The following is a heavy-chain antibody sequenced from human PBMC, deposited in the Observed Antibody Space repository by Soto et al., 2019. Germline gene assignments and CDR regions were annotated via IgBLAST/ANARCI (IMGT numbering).Heavy chain of an antibody. V-gene: IGHV1-8*01. CDR3: ARAPKQVVPAARPPTGYYMDV. J-gene: IGHJ6*03. D-gene: IGHD2-2*01. CDR1: GYTFTSYD. Sequence: GASVKVSCKASGYTFTSYDINWVRQATGQGLEWMGWMNPNSGNTGYAQKFQGRVTMTRNTSISTAYMELSSLRSEDTAVYYCARAPKQVVPAARPPTGYYMDVWGKGTTVTVSS. CDR2: MNPNSGNT.